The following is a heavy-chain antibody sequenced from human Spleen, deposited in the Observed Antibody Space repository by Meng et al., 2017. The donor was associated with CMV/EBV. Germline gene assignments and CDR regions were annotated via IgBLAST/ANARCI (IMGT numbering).Heavy chain of an antibody. CDR1: GYTLITHY. Sequence: SCKTSGYTLITHYMHWGRQAPGQGLEWVGIIDPSDGSTTYSQNFQGRVTMTRDTSTSTVYMDFSSLRSEDTAMYYCARDLGGWHDAEPWGQGTLVTVSS. D-gene: IGHD6-19*01. J-gene: IGHJ5*02. CDR3: ARDLGGWHDAEP. V-gene: IGHV1-46*01. CDR2: IDPSDGST.